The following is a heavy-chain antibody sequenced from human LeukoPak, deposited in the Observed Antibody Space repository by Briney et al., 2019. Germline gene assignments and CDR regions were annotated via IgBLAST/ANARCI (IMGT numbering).Heavy chain of an antibody. Sequence: PGGSLRLSCAASGFTFSTYAMSWVRQAPGKGLEWVSSISGSGGSTFYADSVKGRFTISRDNSKNTLYLQMNSLRAEDTAVHYCAKDLIAAAGTGPFYYYYGMDVWGQGTTVTVSS. J-gene: IGHJ6*02. CDR1: GFTFSTYA. D-gene: IGHD6-13*01. CDR2: ISGSGGST. CDR3: AKDLIAAAGTGPFYYYYGMDV. V-gene: IGHV3-23*01.